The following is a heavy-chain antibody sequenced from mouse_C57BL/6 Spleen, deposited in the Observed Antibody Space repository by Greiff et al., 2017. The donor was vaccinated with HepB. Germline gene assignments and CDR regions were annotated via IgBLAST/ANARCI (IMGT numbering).Heavy chain of an antibody. J-gene: IGHJ2*01. CDR1: GYTFTSYW. CDR3: VLRYY. Sequence: VQLQQSGAELVKPGASVKLSCKASGYTFTSYWMQWVKQRPGQGLEWIGEIDPSDSYTNYNQKFKGKATLTVDTSSSTAYMQLSSLTSEDSAVYYCVLRYYWGQGTTLTVSS. D-gene: IGHD1-1*01. V-gene: IGHV1-50*01. CDR2: IDPSDSYT.